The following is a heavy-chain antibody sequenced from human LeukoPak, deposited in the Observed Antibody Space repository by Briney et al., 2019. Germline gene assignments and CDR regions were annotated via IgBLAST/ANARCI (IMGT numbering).Heavy chain of an antibody. CDR1: GFTFSSYA. Sequence: PGGSLRLSCAASGFTFSSYAMHWVRQAPGKGLEWVSYISSSSGPIYYADSVKGRFTISRDNAKNSLYLQMNSLRAEDTAVYYCARADGRTTVTTPMDYWGQGTLVTVSS. CDR3: ARADGRTTVTTPMDY. J-gene: IGHJ4*02. D-gene: IGHD4-17*01. CDR2: ISSSSGPI. V-gene: IGHV3-48*04.